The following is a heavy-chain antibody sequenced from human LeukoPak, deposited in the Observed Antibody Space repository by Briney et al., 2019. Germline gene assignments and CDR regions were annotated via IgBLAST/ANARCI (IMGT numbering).Heavy chain of an antibody. CDR1: GYTFTSYY. D-gene: IGHD4-11*01. CDR2: FDPEDGET. V-gene: IGHV1-24*01. J-gene: IGHJ4*02. CDR3: ATFYSKVYDY. Sequence: ASVKVSCKASGYTFTSYYMHWVRQAPGKGLEWMGGFDPEDGETIYAQKFQGRVTMTEDTSTDTAYMELSSLRSEDTAVYYCATFYSKVYDYWGQGTLVTVSS.